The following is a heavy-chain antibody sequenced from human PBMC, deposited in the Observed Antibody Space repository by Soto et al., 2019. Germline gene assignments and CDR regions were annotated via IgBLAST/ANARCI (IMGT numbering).Heavy chain of an antibody. CDR3: ARAHDSSGYYPDYYYGMDV. D-gene: IGHD3-22*01. CDR1: GGSISSYY. Sequence: SETLSLTCTVSGGSISSYYWSWIRQPPGKGLEWIGYIYYSGSTNYNPSFKSRVTISVDTSKNQFSLKLSSVTAADTAVYYCARAHDSSGYYPDYYYGMDVWGQGTTVTVSS. CDR2: IYYSGST. V-gene: IGHV4-59*01. J-gene: IGHJ6*02.